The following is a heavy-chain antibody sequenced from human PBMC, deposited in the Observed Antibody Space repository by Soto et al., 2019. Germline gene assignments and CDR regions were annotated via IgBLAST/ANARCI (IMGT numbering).Heavy chain of an antibody. CDR2: IIPIFGTA. CDR1: GGTFSSYA. CDR3: AREAAYGDSNSWY. Sequence: SVKVSCKASGGTFSSYAISWVRQAPGQGLEWMGGIIPIFGTANYAQKFQGRVTITADESTSTAYMELSSLRSEDTAVYYCAREAAYGDSNSWYWGQGTLVTVSS. V-gene: IGHV1-69*13. J-gene: IGHJ4*02. D-gene: IGHD4-17*01.